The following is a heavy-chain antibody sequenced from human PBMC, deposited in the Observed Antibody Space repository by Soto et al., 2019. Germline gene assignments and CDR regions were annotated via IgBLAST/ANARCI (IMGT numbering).Heavy chain of an antibody. Sequence: QVQLVESGGGVVQPGRSLRLSCAASGFTFSSYAMHWVRQAPGKGLEWVAVISYDGSNKYYADSVKGRFTISRDNSKNTLYLEMNSLRAEDTAVYYGARYVSVVRGIRDAFDIWGQGTMVTVSS. CDR1: GFTFSSYA. V-gene: IGHV3-30-3*01. J-gene: IGHJ3*02. CDR2: ISYDGSNK. CDR3: ARYVSVVRGIRDAFDI. D-gene: IGHD3-10*01.